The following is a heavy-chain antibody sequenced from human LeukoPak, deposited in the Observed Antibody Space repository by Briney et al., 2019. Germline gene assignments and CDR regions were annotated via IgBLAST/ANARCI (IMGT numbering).Heavy chain of an antibody. CDR1: GYTFTGYY. D-gene: IGHD3-10*01. CDR2: ISAYNDNT. Sequence: ASVKVSCKASGYTFTGYYMHWVRQAPGQGLEWMGWISAYNDNTNYAQKFQGRVTMTTDTSTSTAYMELRSLRSDDTAVYYCAREWGSNGETNWFDPWGQGTLVTVSS. CDR3: AREWGSNGETNWFDP. J-gene: IGHJ5*02. V-gene: IGHV1-18*04.